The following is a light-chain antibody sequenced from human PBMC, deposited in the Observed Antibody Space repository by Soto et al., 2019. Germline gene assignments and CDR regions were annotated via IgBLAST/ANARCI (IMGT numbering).Light chain of an antibody. Sequence: QSVLAQPPSASGTPGQRVTISCSGSTSNVGSNLASWYQQLPGSAPKLLIYNDYERPSGVPDRFSGSKSGTSASLGISGLRSEDEADYLCAVWDDSLSGVVFGGGTKLTV. V-gene: IGLV1-47*02. CDR3: AVWDDSLSGVV. CDR1: TSNVGSNL. CDR2: NDY. J-gene: IGLJ2*01.